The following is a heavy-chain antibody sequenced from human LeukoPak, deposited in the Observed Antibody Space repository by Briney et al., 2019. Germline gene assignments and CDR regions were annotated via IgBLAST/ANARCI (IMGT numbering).Heavy chain of an antibody. CDR2: IIPIFGTA. Sequence: SVKVSCKASGYSFTSYGISWVRQAPGQGLEWMGGIIPIFGTANYAQKFQGRVTITADESTSTAYMELSSLRSEDTAVYYCARGGWLQLTVLDYWGQGTLVTVSS. J-gene: IGHJ4*02. D-gene: IGHD5-24*01. CDR1: GYSFTSYG. V-gene: IGHV1-69*13. CDR3: ARGGWLQLTVLDY.